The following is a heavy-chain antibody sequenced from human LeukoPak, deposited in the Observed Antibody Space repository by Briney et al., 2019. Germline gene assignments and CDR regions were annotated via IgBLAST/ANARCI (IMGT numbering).Heavy chain of an antibody. CDR2: ISSSSSYI. V-gene: IGHV3-21*01. D-gene: IGHD3-10*01. Sequence: GGSLRLSCAASGFTFSSYSMNWVRQAPGKGLEWVSSISSSSSYIYYADSVKGRFTISRDNSKNTLYLQMNSLRAEDTAVYYCARAQYSYASGSYERDYWGQGTLVTVSS. CDR3: ARAQYSYASGSYERDY. J-gene: IGHJ4*02. CDR1: GFTFSSYS.